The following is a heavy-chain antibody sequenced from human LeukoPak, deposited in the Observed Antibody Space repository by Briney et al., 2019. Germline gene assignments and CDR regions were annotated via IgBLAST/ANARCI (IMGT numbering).Heavy chain of an antibody. V-gene: IGHV3-23*01. Sequence: PGGTLRLSCAASGFTFSTYGMNWVRQAPGKGLEWVSGVSPSGDITYYADSVKGRFTISRDNSKNTLYLQMNSLRAEDTAVYYCAKEIPLLYTNWGQGTLVTVSS. J-gene: IGHJ4*02. CDR2: VSPSGDIT. CDR3: AKEIPLLYTN. D-gene: IGHD2-2*02. CDR1: GFTFSTYG.